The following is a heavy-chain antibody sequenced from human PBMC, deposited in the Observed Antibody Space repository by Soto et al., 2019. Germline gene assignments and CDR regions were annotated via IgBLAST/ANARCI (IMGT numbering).Heavy chain of an antibody. V-gene: IGHV3-23*01. CDR2: VSGTGGSA. CDR1: GFTFSSYA. D-gene: IGHD4-4*01. J-gene: IGHJ4*02. CDR3: ATASAYSYYDLEY. Sequence: PGGSLRLSCAASGFTFSSYAMTWVRQAPGKGLEWVSGVSGTGGSAYYADSVKGRFTISRDKSTNTLYLHMNSLRAEDTAVYYCATASAYSYYDLEYWGQVTLVTVSS.